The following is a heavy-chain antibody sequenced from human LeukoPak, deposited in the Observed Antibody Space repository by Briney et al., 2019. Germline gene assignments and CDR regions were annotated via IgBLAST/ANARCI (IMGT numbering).Heavy chain of an antibody. CDR1: GYTFTGYY. J-gene: IGHJ4*02. V-gene: IGHV1-2*06. CDR2: INPNSGGT. D-gene: IGHD2-2*01. CDR3: AREGGDGDVVVPAARD. Sequence: ASVKVSFKASGYTFTGYYMHWVRQAPGQGLEWMGRINPNSGGTNYAQKFQGRVTMTRDTSISTAYMELSRLRSDDTAVYYCAREGGDGDVVVPAARDWGQGTLVTVSS.